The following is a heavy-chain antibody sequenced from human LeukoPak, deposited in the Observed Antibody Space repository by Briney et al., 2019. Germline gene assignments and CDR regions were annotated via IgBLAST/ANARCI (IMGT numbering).Heavy chain of an antibody. CDR2: ISSSGSTI. J-gene: IGHJ4*02. CDR1: GFTFSDYY. Sequence: GGSLRLSCAASGFTFSDYYMSWIRQAPGKGLEWVSYISSSGSTIYYADSVKGRFTISRDNAKNTLYLQVNNLRAEDTAVYYCARGPNSNWSGLDFWGQGTLLTVSS. D-gene: IGHD6-6*01. V-gene: IGHV3-11*04. CDR3: ARGPNSNWSGLDF.